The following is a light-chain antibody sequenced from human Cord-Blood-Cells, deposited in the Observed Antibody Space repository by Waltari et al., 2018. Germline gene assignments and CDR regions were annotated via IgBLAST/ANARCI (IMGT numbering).Light chain of an antibody. J-gene: IGLJ3*02. V-gene: IGLV2-23*01. Sequence: QSALTQPASVSGSPGQSITISCTGTSSDVGSYNLVSWYQQHPGKAPKLMVYEGGKRPSGVSQRLAGAKSVNTASLTISGLQAEDEADYYCCSYAGSSTWVFGGGTKLTVL. CDR3: CSYAGSSTWV. CDR2: EGG. CDR1: SSDVGSYNL.